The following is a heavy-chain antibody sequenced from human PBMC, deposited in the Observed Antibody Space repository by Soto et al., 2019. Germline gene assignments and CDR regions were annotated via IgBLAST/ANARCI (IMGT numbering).Heavy chain of an antibody. CDR3: AQDPPSGDFILTWFGP. D-gene: IGHD2-21*01. CDR1: GGTFTTNG. J-gene: IGHJ5*02. CDR2: IVPVFGST. V-gene: IGHV1-69*06. Sequence: QVQLVQSGNEVKKPGSSVKVSCKASGGTFTTNGIIWVRQAPGQGLEWMGGIVPVFGSTKYAQKFQGRLTITADRSTNTAYMDLSSLKSEDTATYYCAQDPPSGDFILTWFGPWGQGTLVTVSS.